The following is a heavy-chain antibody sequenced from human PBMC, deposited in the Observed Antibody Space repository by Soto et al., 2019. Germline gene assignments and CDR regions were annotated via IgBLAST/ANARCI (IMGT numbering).Heavy chain of an antibody. V-gene: IGHV1-69*06. CDR1: GGTFSSYA. CDR2: IIPIFGTA. J-gene: IGHJ6*02. Sequence: SVKVSCKASGGTFSSYAISWVRQAPGQGLEWMGGIIPIFGTANYAQKFQGRVTITADKSTSTAYMELSSLRSEDAAVYYCATYSSSSCCYYYGMDVWGQGTTVTVSS. D-gene: IGHD6-6*01. CDR3: ATYSSSSCCYYYGMDV.